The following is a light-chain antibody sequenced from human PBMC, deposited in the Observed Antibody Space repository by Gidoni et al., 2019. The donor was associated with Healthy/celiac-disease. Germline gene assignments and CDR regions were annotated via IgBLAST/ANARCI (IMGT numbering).Light chain of an antibody. CDR2: AAS. V-gene: IGKV1-39*01. CDR1: QSISSY. Sequence: DIQMTQSPSSLSASVGDRVTITCRASQSISSYLNWYQQKPGKAPKLLIYAASSLQSGVPSRFSGSGSGTDFTLTISSLQPEDFATYYCQQSYSTFPTFXPXTKVXIK. CDR3: QQSYSTFPT. J-gene: IGKJ3*01.